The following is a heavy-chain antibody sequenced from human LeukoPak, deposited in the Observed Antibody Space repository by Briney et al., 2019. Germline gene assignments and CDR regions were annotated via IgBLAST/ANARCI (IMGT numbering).Heavy chain of an antibody. CDR3: ARVGDHFCWNLDL. J-gene: IGHJ2*01. CDR2: IYSGGTT. CDR1: GFTVGTKY. Sequence: GGSVRLSCAASGFTVGTKYMNWVRQAPGKGLEWVSIIYSGGTTYYADSVKGRFTISRDTSKNTLSLQMNSLRAEDTAVYFCARVGDHFCWNLDLWGRGTLVTVSS. D-gene: IGHD5-24*01. V-gene: IGHV3-53*01.